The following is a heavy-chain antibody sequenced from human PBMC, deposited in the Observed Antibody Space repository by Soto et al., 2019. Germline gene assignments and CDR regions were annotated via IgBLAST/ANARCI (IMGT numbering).Heavy chain of an antibody. V-gene: IGHV3-7*01. D-gene: IGHD5-12*01. CDR1: GFNVRSYW. Sequence: LRLSCAASGFNVRSYWMSWVRQAPGKGLEWVASIKEDGSEIYYLQSVRGRFAISRDSAGNALQLAMNYLSAEDTATYFCARGIGFDYVNWGQGTLVTVSS. J-gene: IGHJ4*02. CDR3: ARGIGFDYVN. CDR2: IKEDGSEI.